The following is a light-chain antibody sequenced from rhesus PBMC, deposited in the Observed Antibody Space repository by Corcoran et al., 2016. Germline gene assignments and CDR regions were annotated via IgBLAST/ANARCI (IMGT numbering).Light chain of an antibody. J-gene: IGKJ2*01. CDR3: QQYSSSPCS. V-gene: IGKV1-22*01. CDR1: QRISSG. CDR2: KAA. Sequence: DIQMTQSPSSLSASVGDTVTITCRASQRISSGLAWYQQKPGKAPKLLIYKAAVLQSGVPSRCSGSGSGTDFTLTISSLQSEDFATYYCQQYSSSPCSFGQVTKVEIK.